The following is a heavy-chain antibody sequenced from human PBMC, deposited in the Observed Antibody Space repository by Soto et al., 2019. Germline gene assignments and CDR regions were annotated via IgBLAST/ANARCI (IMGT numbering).Heavy chain of an antibody. CDR2: IIPMYGTA. D-gene: IGHD5-18*01. CDR3: ASGIQLWLRRINNGYSG. J-gene: IGHJ4*02. CDR1: GGTFGTYA. V-gene: IGHV1-69*12. Sequence: QVQLVQSGAEVKKPESSVKVSCKAPGGTFGTYAISWVRQAPGQGLEWMGGIIPMYGTANYAQRFQDRVTITAHESTKTVYMELSSLRSEDTAVYFCASGIQLWLRRINNGYSGWGQGTLVTVSS.